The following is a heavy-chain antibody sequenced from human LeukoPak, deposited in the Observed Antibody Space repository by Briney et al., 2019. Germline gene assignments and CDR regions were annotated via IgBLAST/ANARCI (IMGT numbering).Heavy chain of an antibody. J-gene: IGHJ6*03. CDR3: ARVMISSGSYYYMDV. D-gene: IGHD1-26*01. Sequence: SVKVSFKASGGAFSSYAISWVRQAPGQGLEWMGGIIPIFGTANYAQKFQGRVTITTDESTSTAYMELSSLRSEDTAVYYCARVMISSGSYYYMDVWGKGTTVTVSS. CDR1: GGAFSSYA. V-gene: IGHV1-69*05. CDR2: IIPIFGTA.